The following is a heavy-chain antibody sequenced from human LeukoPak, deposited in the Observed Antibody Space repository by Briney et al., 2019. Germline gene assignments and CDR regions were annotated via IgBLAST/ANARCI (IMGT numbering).Heavy chain of an antibody. CDR1: GGSISSYY. CDR2: IYTSGST. CDR3: ARDPSSGWSNYYYYYMDV. D-gene: IGHD6-19*01. J-gene: IGHJ6*03. V-gene: IGHV4-4*07. Sequence: PSETLSLTCTVSGGSISSYYWSWIRQPAGKGLEWIGRIYTSGSTNYNPSLKSRVTLSVDKSKNQFSLKLSSVTAADTAVYYCARDPSSGWSNYYYYYMDVWGKGTTVTVSS.